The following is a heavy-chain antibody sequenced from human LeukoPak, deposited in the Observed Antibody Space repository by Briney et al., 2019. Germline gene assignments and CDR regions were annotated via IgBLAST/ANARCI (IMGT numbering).Heavy chain of an antibody. J-gene: IGHJ5*02. V-gene: IGHV3-30-3*01. CDR2: ISYDGSNK. D-gene: IGHD2-2*01. CDR1: GFTFSSYA. Sequence: GGSLRLSCAASGFTFSSYAMHWVRQAPGKGLEWVAVISYDGSNKYYADSVKGRFTISRDNSENTLFLQMNSLRAEDTALYYCARLGYCTSTTCEDNWFDPWGQGTLVTVSS. CDR3: ARLGYCTSTTCEDNWFDP.